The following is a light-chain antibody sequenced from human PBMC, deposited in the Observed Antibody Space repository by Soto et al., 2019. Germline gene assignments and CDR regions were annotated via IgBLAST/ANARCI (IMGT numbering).Light chain of an antibody. V-gene: IGKV1-39*01. CDR1: QTMSYF. Sequence: DIQMTQSPSSLSASVGDRITITCRASQTMSYFLNWYQQKPGKPPKLLIYATSSLEGGVPSRFSGSGSGTDFTLTISSLQTEEFATYYCQQSYSTPFTFGTGTKVDIK. CDR3: QQSYSTPFT. J-gene: IGKJ3*01. CDR2: ATS.